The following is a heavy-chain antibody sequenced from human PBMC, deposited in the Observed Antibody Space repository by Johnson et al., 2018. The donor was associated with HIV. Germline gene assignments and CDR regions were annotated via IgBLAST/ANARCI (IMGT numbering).Heavy chain of an antibody. CDR1: GFTFSDYY. V-gene: IGHV3-11*01. D-gene: IGHD3-22*01. Sequence: QVQLVESGGGLVKPGGSLRLSCAASGFTFSDYYMSWIRQAPGKGLEWVSYISSRGSTIYYADSVKGRFTISRDNAKNSLYLQMNSLRAEDTAFYYCARGTTYYDSSGYEVGNAFDFWGQGTRVTVSS. CDR2: ISSRGSTI. CDR3: ARGTTYYDSSGYEVGNAFDF. J-gene: IGHJ3*01.